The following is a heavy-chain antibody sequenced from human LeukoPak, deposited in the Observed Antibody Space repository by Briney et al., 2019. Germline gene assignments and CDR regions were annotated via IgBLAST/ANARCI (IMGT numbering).Heavy chain of an antibody. V-gene: IGHV1-8*01. CDR2: MNPNSGNT. J-gene: IGHJ3*02. Sequence: ASVKVSCKASGYTFTSYDINWVRQATGQGLEWMGWMNPNSGNTGYAQKFQGRVTMTRNTSISTAYMELSSLRSEDTAVYYCARSDYDILTGYYTAFDIWGQGTMVTVSS. D-gene: IGHD3-9*01. CDR1: GYTFTSYD. CDR3: ARSDYDILTGYYTAFDI.